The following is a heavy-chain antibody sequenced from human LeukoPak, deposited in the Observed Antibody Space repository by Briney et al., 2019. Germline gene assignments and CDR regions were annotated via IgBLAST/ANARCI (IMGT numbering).Heavy chain of an antibody. CDR3: ARARTSGDEALAGNY. J-gene: IGHJ4*02. D-gene: IGHD6-19*01. CDR1: GFSFSSYA. V-gene: IGHV3-7*01. CDR2: IKQDGSDK. Sequence: GGSLRLSCAVSGFSFSSYAMSWVRQAPGQGLEWVANIKQDGSDKSYVDSVKGRFTISRDNAKNSLYLQMNSLRVEDTAVYYCARARTSGDEALAGNYWGQGTLVTVSS.